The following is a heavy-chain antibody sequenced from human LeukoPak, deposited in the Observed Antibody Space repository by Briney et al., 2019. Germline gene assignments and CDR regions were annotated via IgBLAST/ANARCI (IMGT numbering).Heavy chain of an antibody. V-gene: IGHV1-46*01. CDR3: AGDPAIVAHYKYFDY. J-gene: IGHJ4*02. Sequence: ASVKVSCKASGYTFTSYYMHWVRQAPGQGLEWMGIINPSGGSTSYAQKFQGRVTITRDTSTSTVYMELSSLRSEDTAVYYCAGDPAIVAHYKYFDYWGQGTLVIVSS. CDR2: INPSGGST. CDR1: GYTFTSYY. D-gene: IGHD5-12*01.